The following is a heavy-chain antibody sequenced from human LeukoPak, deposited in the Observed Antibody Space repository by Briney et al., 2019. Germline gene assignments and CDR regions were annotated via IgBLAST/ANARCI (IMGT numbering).Heavy chain of an antibody. D-gene: IGHD3-22*01. Sequence: KSSETLSLTCAVYGGSFSGYYWSWIRQPPGKGLERIGEINHSGSTNYNPSLKSRVTISVDTSKNQFSLKLSSVTAADTAVYYCASARGDYDSSGYYYYYMAVWGKGTTVTVSS. V-gene: IGHV4-34*01. CDR3: ASARGDYDSSGYYYYYMAV. CDR2: INHSGST. CDR1: GGSFSGYY. J-gene: IGHJ6*03.